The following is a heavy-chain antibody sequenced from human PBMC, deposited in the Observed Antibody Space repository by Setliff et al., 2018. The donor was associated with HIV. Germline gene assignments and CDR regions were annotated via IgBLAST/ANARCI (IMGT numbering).Heavy chain of an antibody. CDR2: INHIGST. CDR3: ARVEAKVRGATYGMDV. V-gene: IGHV4-34*01. CDR1: GGSFTTYY. J-gene: IGHJ6*02. Sequence: SETLSLTCAVYGGSFTTYYWSWIRQPPGKGLEWIGEINHIGSTNYSPSLKSRVTISIDTSKNQLSLNLTSVTAADTAVYYCARVEAKVRGATYGMDVWGQGTTVTVSS. D-gene: IGHD3-10*01.